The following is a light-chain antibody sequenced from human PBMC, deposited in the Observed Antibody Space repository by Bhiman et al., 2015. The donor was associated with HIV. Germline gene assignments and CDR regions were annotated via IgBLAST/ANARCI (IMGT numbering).Light chain of an antibody. Sequence: QSALTQPASVSGSPGQSITISCTGTSSDIGDYNYVSWYQQHPGKAPKVMIYDVSNRPSGVSNRFSGSKSGNTASLTISGLQAEDEADYYCSSYTSSSVVFGGGTKLTVL. CDR2: DVS. CDR3: SSYTSSSVV. V-gene: IGLV2-14*03. CDR1: SSDIGDYNY. J-gene: IGLJ2*01.